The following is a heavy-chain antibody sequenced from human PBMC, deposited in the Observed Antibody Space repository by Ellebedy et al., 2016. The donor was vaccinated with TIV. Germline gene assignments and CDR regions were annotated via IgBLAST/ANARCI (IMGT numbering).Heavy chain of an antibody. Sequence: SQTLSLTCAISGDSVSRNSVAWNWIRQSTSRGLEWLGRTYYRSKWYTDYAVSVKSRITINPDTSKNQFSLQLNSVTPEDTAMYYCAGRGTAGTGFTYWGQGTLVTVSS. V-gene: IGHV6-1*01. J-gene: IGHJ4*02. CDR2: TYYRSKWYT. CDR3: AGRGTAGTGFTY. D-gene: IGHD3/OR15-3a*01. CDR1: GDSVSRNSVA.